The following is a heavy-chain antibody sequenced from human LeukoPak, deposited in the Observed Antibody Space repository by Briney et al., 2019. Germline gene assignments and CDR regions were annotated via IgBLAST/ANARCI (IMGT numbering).Heavy chain of an antibody. D-gene: IGHD1-26*01. CDR2: ISGSGGST. Sequence: PGGSLRLSCAASRFIFSNFAMSWVRQAPGKGLEWVSAISGSGGSTYYADSVKGRFTISRDNSKNTLYLQMNSLRAEDTAVYYCAKVFRGSYLTDYWGQGTLVTVSS. J-gene: IGHJ4*02. CDR3: AKVFRGSYLTDY. V-gene: IGHV3-23*01. CDR1: RFIFSNFA.